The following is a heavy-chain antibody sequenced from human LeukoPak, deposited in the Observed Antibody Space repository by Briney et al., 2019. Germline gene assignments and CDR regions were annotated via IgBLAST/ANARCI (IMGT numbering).Heavy chain of an antibody. CDR1: GGSISSYY. D-gene: IGHD3-22*01. J-gene: IGHJ3*02. Sequence: PSETLSLTCTVSGGSISSYYWSWVRQPPGKGLEWIGSMYYSGSTNYKPSLKSRVTISVDTSKNQFSLKLSSVTAADTAVYYCARHAYYYDRSGSYEAFDIWGQGTMVTVSS. CDR3: ARHAYYYDRSGSYEAFDI. CDR2: MYYSGST. V-gene: IGHV4-59*08.